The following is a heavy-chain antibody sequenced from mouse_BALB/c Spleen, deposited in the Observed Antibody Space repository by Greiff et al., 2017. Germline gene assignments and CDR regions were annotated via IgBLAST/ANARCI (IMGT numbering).Heavy chain of an antibody. CDR2: ISSGGST. D-gene: IGHD2-4*01. CDR1: GFTFSSYA. J-gene: IGHJ2*01. CDR3: ARGRDYDC. Sequence: EVMLVESGGGLVKPGGSLKLSCAASGFTFSSYAMSWVRQTPEKRLEWVASISSGGSTYYPDSVKGRFTISRDNARNILYLQMSSLRSEDTAMYYCARGRDYDCWGQGTTLTVSS. V-gene: IGHV5-6-5*01.